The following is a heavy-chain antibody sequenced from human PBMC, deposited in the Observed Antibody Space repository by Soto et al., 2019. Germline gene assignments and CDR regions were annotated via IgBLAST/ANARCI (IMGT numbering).Heavy chain of an antibody. V-gene: IGHV4-61*08. CDR1: DDSFRGAAYY. J-gene: IGHJ4*02. CDR2: TYYNGDT. Sequence: SETLSLTCTVSDDSFRGAAYYWSWIRQPLGKGPEWIGSTYYNGDTKYNPALRSRVTMSEDTSKNQFSLRLSSVTAADTAVYFCARGPAYIDGWRTFDLWGRGILVTVSS. CDR3: ARGPAYIDGWRTFDL. D-gene: IGHD6-19*01.